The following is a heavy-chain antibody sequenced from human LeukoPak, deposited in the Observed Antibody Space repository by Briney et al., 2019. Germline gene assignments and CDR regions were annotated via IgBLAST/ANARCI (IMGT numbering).Heavy chain of an antibody. D-gene: IGHD3-9*01. CDR3: AKSEGLRYFDWSRGYYLDY. Sequence: GASLRLSCAASGFTFSSYAMSWVRQAPGKGLEWVSAISGSGGSTYYADSVKGRFTISRDNSKNTLYLQMNSLRAEDTAVYYCAKSEGLRYFDWSRGYYLDYWGQGTLVTVSS. CDR2: ISGSGGST. J-gene: IGHJ4*02. V-gene: IGHV3-23*01. CDR1: GFTFSSYA.